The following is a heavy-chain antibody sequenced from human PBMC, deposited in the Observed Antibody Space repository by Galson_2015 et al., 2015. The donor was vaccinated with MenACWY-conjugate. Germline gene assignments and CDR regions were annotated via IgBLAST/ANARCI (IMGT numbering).Heavy chain of an antibody. Sequence: SLRLSCAASGFTFDDYAMHWVRQAPGKGLEWVSGISWNSGSIGYADSVKGRFTISRDNAKNSLYLQMNSLRAEDTALYYCAKDMASIVGATTADDYYYYGMDVWGQGTTVTV. J-gene: IGHJ6*02. CDR1: GFTFDDYA. CDR3: AKDMASIVGATTADDYYYYGMDV. D-gene: IGHD1-26*01. CDR2: ISWNSGSI. V-gene: IGHV3-9*01.